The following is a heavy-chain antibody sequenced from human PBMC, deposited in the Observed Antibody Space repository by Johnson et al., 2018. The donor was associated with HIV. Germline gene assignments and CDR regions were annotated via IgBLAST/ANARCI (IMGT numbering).Heavy chain of an antibody. D-gene: IGHD3-10*01. V-gene: IGHV3-48*04. Sequence: VHLVESGRGVVQPGKSLTLSCVVSGLSFSNFGIHWVRQAPGKGLEWVSTISSSGSTIYYADSVKGRFTISRDNAKNSLYLQMNSLSAEDTAVYYCARDELAFDIWGQGTMVTVSS. CDR3: ARDELAFDI. CDR1: GLSFSNFG. J-gene: IGHJ3*02. CDR2: ISSSGSTI.